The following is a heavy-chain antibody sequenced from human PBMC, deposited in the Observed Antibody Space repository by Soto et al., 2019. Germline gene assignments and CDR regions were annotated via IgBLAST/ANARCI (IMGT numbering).Heavy chain of an antibody. CDR2: IKQDGSEK. CDR3: ARAMSSGSWYGFADFDY. V-gene: IGHV3-7*03. Sequence: EVQLVESGGGLVQPGGSLRLSCAASGFTFSSYWMSWVRQAPGKGLEWVANIKQDGSEKYYVDSVKGRFTISRDNAKNSLYLQMNSLRAEDTAVYYCARAMSSGSWYGFADFDYWGQGTLVTVSS. D-gene: IGHD6-13*01. CDR1: GFTFSSYW. J-gene: IGHJ4*02.